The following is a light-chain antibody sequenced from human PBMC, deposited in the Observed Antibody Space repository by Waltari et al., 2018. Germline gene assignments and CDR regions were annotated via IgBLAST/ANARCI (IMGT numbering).Light chain of an antibody. Sequence: QSALTQPASVSGSPGQSITISCIGTSSDIGSSNFVSWYQQLPGEAPKLMIFEGSKRPSGVSFRFSGSKAGNTASLTISGLQAEDEADYYCYSYAGSDTHVFGTGTQVTVL. CDR2: EGS. CDR1: SSDIGSSNF. J-gene: IGLJ1*01. V-gene: IGLV2-23*01. CDR3: YSYAGSDTHV.